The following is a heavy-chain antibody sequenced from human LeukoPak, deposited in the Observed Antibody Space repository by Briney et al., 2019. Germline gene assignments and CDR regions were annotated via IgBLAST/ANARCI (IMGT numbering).Heavy chain of an antibody. Sequence: GASVKVSCKASGYTFTGYYMHWVRQAPGQGLEWMGWINPNSGGTNYAQKFQGRVTMTRDTSISTAYMELSRLRSDDMAVYYCARGVLRYFDWLLDIDYWGQGTLVTVSS. D-gene: IGHD3-9*01. J-gene: IGHJ4*02. CDR3: ARGVLRYFDWLLDIDY. CDR2: INPNSGGT. V-gene: IGHV1-2*02. CDR1: GYTFTGYY.